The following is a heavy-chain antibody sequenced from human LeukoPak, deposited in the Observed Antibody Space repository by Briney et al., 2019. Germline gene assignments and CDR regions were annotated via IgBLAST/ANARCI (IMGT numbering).Heavy chain of an antibody. CDR3: ARLHSSSWYYGWFDP. V-gene: IGHV4-34*01. CDR1: GGSFSGYY. D-gene: IGHD6-13*01. CDR2: INHSGST. Sequence: PSETLSLTCAVYGGSFSGYYWSRIRQPPGKGLEWIGEINHSGSTNYNPSLKSRVTISVDTSKNQFSLKLSSVTAADTAVYYCARLHSSSWYYGWFDPWGQGTLVTVSS. J-gene: IGHJ5*02.